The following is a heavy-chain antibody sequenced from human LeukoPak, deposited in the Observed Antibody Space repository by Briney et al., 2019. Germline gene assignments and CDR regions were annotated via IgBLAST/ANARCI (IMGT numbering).Heavy chain of an antibody. CDR2: INHSGST. D-gene: IGHD4-23*01. Sequence: PSETLSLTCAVYGGSFSGYYWSWIRQPPGKGLEWIGEINHSGSTNYNPSLKSRVTISVDTSKNQFSLKLSSVTAADTAVYYCARRGVTPRVVDYRGQGTLVTVSS. J-gene: IGHJ4*02. V-gene: IGHV4-34*01. CDR1: GGSFSGYY. CDR3: ARRGVTPRVVDY.